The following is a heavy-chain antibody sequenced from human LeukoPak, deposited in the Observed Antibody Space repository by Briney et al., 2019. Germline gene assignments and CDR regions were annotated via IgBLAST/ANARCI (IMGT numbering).Heavy chain of an antibody. CDR3: ARAPVTSCRGAFCYPFDL. Sequence: GGSLRLSCVASGFIFSDYSMDWVRQAPGKGLEWVSSISSSSAYIFYSDSVKGRFTISRDNAQSSLYLQMNRLRVEDAALYYCARAPVTSCRGAFCYPFDLWGQGVLVTVSS. CDR1: GFIFSDYS. CDR2: ISSSSAYI. V-gene: IGHV3-21*04. D-gene: IGHD2-21*01. J-gene: IGHJ4*02.